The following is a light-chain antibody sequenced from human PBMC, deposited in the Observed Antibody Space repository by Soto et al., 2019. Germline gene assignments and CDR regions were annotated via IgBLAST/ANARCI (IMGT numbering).Light chain of an antibody. CDR1: QSSSIY. J-gene: IGKJ3*01. CDR3: QQSYSTPFT. CDR2: AAS. V-gene: IGKV1-39*01. Sequence: DIQMTQSPSSLSASVGDRVTITCRASQSSSIYLNWYQQKSGEAPKLLIYAASSLQSGVPSRFSGSGSGTDFTLTISSLQPEDFATYYCQQSYSTPFTFGPGTKVDI.